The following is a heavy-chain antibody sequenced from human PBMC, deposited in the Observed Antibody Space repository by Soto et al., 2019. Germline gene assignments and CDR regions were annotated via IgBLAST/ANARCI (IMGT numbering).Heavy chain of an antibody. V-gene: IGHV3-7*01. CDR2: IKQDGSEI. CDR1: GFTFSTYW. D-gene: IGHD3-3*01. Sequence: EVPLVESGGGLVQPGGSLRLSCAASGFTFSTYWMGWVRQAPGKGLEWVANIKQDGSEIYYVDSVKGRFTISRDNANNPLYLQMNRLRADDTAVYYCARLEWWFDPWGQGTLVTVSS. CDR3: ARLEWWFDP. J-gene: IGHJ5*02.